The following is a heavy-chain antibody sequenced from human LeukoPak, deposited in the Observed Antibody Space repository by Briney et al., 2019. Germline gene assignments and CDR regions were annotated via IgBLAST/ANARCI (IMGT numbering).Heavy chain of an antibody. J-gene: IGHJ4*02. CDR1: GFTLSSYW. Sequence: GGSLRLSCAASGFTLSSYWMNWVRQAPGKGLEWVANINQDGSKKYYLDSVKGRFTISRDNAKNSLYLQMNSLIAEDTTVYYCARVCGTYCLDYWGQGTLVTVSS. V-gene: IGHV3-7*01. D-gene: IGHD3-10*01. CDR3: ARVCGTYCLDY. CDR2: INQDGSKK.